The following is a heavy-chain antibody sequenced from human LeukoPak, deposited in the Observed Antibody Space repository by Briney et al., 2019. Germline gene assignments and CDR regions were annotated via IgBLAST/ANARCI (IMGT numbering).Heavy chain of an antibody. CDR3: AREGVGSYRYFDY. J-gene: IGHJ4*02. V-gene: IGHV4-31*03. D-gene: IGHD3-16*02. CDR1: GGSISSGGYY. Sequence: SETLPLTCTVSGGSISSGGYYWSWIRQHPGKGLEWIGYIYYSGSTYYNPSLKSRVTISVDTSKNQFSLKLSSVTAADTAVYYCAREGVGSYRYFDYWGQGTLVTVSS. CDR2: IYYSGST.